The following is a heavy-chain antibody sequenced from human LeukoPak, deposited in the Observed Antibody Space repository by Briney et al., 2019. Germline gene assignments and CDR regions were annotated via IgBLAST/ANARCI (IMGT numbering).Heavy chain of an antibody. D-gene: IGHD5-18*01. CDR2: IYYSGNT. V-gene: IGHV4-39*07. CDR1: GGSISSSSYY. Sequence: SETLSLTCTVSGGSISSSSYYWGWLRQPPGKGLEWIGSIYYSGNTYYNPSLKSRVTISVDTSKNQFSLKLSSVTAADTAVYYCARRANTAPPYYFDYWGQGTLVTVSS. J-gene: IGHJ4*02. CDR3: ARRANTAPPYYFDY.